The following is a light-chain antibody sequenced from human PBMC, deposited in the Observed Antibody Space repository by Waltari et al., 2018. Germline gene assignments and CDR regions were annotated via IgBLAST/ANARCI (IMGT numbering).Light chain of an antibody. CDR1: SSDVRSYNL. CDR2: EGS. CDR3: CSYAGSSTYV. J-gene: IGLJ1*01. Sequence: QSALTQPASVSGSPGQSITISCTATSSDVRSYNLVSWYQQHPGKAPKLMIYEGSKRPSGVSNRFSGSKSGNTASLTISGLQAEDEADYYCCSYAGSSTYVFGTGTKVTVL. V-gene: IGLV2-23*01.